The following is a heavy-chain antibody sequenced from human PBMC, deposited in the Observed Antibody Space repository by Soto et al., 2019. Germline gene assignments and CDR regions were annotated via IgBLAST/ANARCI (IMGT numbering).Heavy chain of an antibody. CDR1: GFTFSSYG. CDR3: AKDLWHYDSSGYLDY. J-gene: IGHJ4*02. Sequence: GGSLRLSCAASGFTFSSYGMHWVRQAPGKGLEWVAVISYDGSNKYYADSVKGRFTISRDNSKNTLYLQMNSLRAEDTAVCYCAKDLWHYDSSGYLDYWGQGTLVTVSS. V-gene: IGHV3-30*18. CDR2: ISYDGSNK. D-gene: IGHD3-22*01.